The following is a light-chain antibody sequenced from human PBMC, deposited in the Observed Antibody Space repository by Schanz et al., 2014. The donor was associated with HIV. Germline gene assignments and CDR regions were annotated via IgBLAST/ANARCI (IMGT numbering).Light chain of an antibody. Sequence: QSLLTQPPSASGTPGQRVTISCSGSRSTIGRRTVDWYQHLPGTAPRLLIHKNDQRPSGVPDRFSGSKSDITASLTISGLQAEDEGDYYCCSYSRVGTPHYVFGTGTKLTV. CDR2: KND. J-gene: IGLJ1*01. CDR3: CSYSRVGTPHYV. V-gene: IGLV1-44*01. CDR1: RSTIGRRT.